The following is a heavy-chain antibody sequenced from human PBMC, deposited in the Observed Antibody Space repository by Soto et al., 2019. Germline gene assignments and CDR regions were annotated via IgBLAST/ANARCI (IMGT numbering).Heavy chain of an antibody. V-gene: IGHV3-21*06. J-gene: IGHJ4*02. Sequence: GGSLRLSCAASGFTFTRYSMNWVRQAPGKGLEWVSSISSTTNYIYYGDSMKGRFTISRDNAKNSLYLEMNSLRAEDTAVYYCARESEDLTSNFDYWGQGNMVNGSS. CDR3: ARESEDLTSNFDY. CDR1: GFTFTRYS. CDR2: ISSTTNYI.